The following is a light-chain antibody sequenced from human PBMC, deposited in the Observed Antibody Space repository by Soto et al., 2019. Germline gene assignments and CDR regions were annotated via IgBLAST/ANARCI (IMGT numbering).Light chain of an antibody. CDR1: QSILYSSNNQNY. Sequence: DIVMTQSPDSLAVSLGERATINCKSSQSILYSSNNQNYLAWYQQKPGQPPKLLIYWASTRESGVPDRFSGSGSGTDFTLTISSLQAEDVAVYDCQQYYSATRTFGQGTKVEIK. J-gene: IGKJ1*01. V-gene: IGKV4-1*01. CDR2: WAS. CDR3: QQYYSATRT.